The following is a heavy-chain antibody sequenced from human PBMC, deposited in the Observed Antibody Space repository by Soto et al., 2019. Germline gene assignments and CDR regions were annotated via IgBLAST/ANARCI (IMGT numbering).Heavy chain of an antibody. CDR2: INSYSGNT. V-gene: IGHV1-18*01. D-gene: IGHD3-10*01. CDR3: ARDGADYYSMDV. J-gene: IGHJ6*02. CDR1: GYSFINYG. Sequence: QVQLVQSGAEVKKPGASVKVSCKASGYSFINYGISWVRQAPGQGLEWMGWINSYSGNTNYAQKFQGRVTMTTDTSTRKAYMELRSLSSDDTAVYYCARDGADYYSMDVWGQGNTVTVSS.